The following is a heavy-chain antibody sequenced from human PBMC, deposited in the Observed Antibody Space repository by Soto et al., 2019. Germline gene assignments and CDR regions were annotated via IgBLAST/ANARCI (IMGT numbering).Heavy chain of an antibody. Sequence: EVQLVESGGGLVQPGGSLRLSCAASGFTVSSNYMSWVRQAPGKGLEWVSVIYSGGSTYYADSVKGRFTISRDNSKNTLYLQMSSLRAEDTAVYYCARDLTVGPLGYWGQGTLVTVSS. V-gene: IGHV3-66*01. CDR3: ARDLTVGPLGY. CDR2: IYSGGST. CDR1: GFTVSSNY. J-gene: IGHJ4*02. D-gene: IGHD4-17*01.